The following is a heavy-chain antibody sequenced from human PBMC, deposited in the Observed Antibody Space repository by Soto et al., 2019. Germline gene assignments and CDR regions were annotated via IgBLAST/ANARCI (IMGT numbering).Heavy chain of an antibody. Sequence: GGSLRLSCAASGFSFSDSYMSWIRQAPGKGLEWVSSISSSSSYIYYADSVKGRFTISRDNAKNSLYLQMNSLRAEDTAVYYCARNDFWSGYSVPGVAYYYGMDVWGQGTTVTVSS. CDR3: ARNDFWSGYSVPGVAYYYGMDV. V-gene: IGHV3-11*06. J-gene: IGHJ6*02. D-gene: IGHD3-3*01. CDR2: ISSSSSYI. CDR1: GFSFSDSY.